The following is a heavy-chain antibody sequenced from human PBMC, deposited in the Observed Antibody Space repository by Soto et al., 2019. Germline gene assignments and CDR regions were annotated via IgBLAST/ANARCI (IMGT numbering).Heavy chain of an antibody. CDR3: ARDLGIVGATRWKVPPDAFDI. V-gene: IGHV4-39*07. Sequence: SETLSLTCTVSGGSISRSSYYWGWIRQPPGKGLEWIGSIYYSGSTNYNPSLKSRVTISVDTSKNQFSLKLSSVTAADTAVYYCARDLGIVGATRWKVPPDAFDIWGQGTMVT. J-gene: IGHJ3*02. CDR2: IYYSGST. D-gene: IGHD1-26*01. CDR1: GGSISRSSYY.